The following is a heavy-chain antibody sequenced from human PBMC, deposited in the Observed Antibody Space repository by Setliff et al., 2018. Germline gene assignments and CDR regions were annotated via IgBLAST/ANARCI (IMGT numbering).Heavy chain of an antibody. CDR1: GGAIRSSDYH. CDR3: ARSFSRREKFLLDY. CDR2: FYYSGNT. V-gene: IGHV4-39*06. J-gene: IGHJ4*02. Sequence: PSETLSLTCTVSGGAIRSSDYHWGWIRQPPGKGLEWIGSFYYSGNTYYEPSLKSRVTISVDTSKNQFPLQLVSVTAADTAVYYCARSFSRREKFLLDYWGQGALVTVSS.